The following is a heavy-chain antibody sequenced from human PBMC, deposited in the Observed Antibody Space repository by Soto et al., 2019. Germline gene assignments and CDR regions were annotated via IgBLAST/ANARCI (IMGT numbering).Heavy chain of an antibody. CDR1: GFSLTSHHMG. V-gene: IGHV2-5*02. J-gene: IGHJ4*02. Sequence: QITLRESGPALVRPAQTLTLTCTFSGFSLTSHHMGVAWIRQPPGKAMEWLALIYWDDDERFNPSLKDSLAISKDTSKNQVVLTMTNMGPLDTATYFCAHAGDYDLLSFDHWGPGTLVTVSS. D-gene: IGHD4-17*01. CDR3: AHAGDYDLLSFDH. CDR2: IYWDDDE.